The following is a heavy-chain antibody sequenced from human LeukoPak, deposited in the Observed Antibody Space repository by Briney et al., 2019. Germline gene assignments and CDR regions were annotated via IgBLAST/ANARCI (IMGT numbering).Heavy chain of an antibody. V-gene: IGHV3-7*03. J-gene: IGHJ3*02. CDR3: ASGPTTCYDYVWGSYRCGAFDI. CDR1: GFTFSSYS. D-gene: IGHD3-16*02. CDR2: IKQDGSEK. Sequence: GGSLRLSCAASGFTFSSYSMNWVRQAPGKGLEWVANIKQDGSEKYYVDSVKGRFTISRDNAKNSLYLQMNSLRAEDTAVYYCASGPTTCYDYVWGSYRCGAFDIWGQGTMVTVSS.